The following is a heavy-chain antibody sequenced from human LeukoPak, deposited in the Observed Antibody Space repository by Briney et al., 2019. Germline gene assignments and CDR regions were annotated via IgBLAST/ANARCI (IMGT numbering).Heavy chain of an antibody. CDR1: GNSISSGDNY. Sequence: KASQTLSLTCTVSGNSISSGDNYWSWIRQPAGKGLEWIGRIYTSGSTNYNPSLKSRVTISGDTSKNQFSLRLSSVTAADTAVYYCARGVGYCSGGSCFKNWFDPWGQGTLVTVSS. V-gene: IGHV4-61*02. CDR3: ARGVGYCSGGSCFKNWFDP. CDR2: IYTSGST. D-gene: IGHD2-15*01. J-gene: IGHJ5*02.